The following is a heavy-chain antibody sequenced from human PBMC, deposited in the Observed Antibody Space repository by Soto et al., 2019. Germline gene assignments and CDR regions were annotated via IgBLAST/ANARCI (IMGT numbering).Heavy chain of an antibody. D-gene: IGHD3-22*01. CDR1: GGSISSGDSS. V-gene: IGHV4-30-2*01. CDR3: ARSLVYYYESRGGHALDV. Sequence: HLQLQESGAGLVKPSQTLSLTCAVSGGSISSGDSSWTWIRQPPGKGLEWIGYMWHSGSTYYNPSLKSRVTISVDRSKNQVSLKLSSVPAADTAVYYCARSLVYYYESRGGHALDVWGQGTMVTVSS. J-gene: IGHJ3*01. CDR2: MWHSGST.